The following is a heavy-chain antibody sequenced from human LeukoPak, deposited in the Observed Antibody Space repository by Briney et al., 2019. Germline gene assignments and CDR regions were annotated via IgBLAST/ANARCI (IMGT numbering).Heavy chain of an antibody. CDR3: ARGGGDLNYYDSSGYSDY. CDR1: GGSISSSSYY. D-gene: IGHD3-22*01. J-gene: IGHJ4*02. CDR2: IYYSGST. Sequence: SETLSLTCTVSGGSISSSSYYWGWIRQPPGKGLEWIGSIYYSGSTYYNPSLKSRVTISVDTSKNQFSLKLSSVTAADTAVYYCARGGGDLNYYDSSGYSDYWGQGTLVTVSS. V-gene: IGHV4-39*07.